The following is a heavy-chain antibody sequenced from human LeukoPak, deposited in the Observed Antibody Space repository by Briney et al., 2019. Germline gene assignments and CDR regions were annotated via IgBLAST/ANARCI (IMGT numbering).Heavy chain of an antibody. Sequence: GGSLRLSCAASGNYWMHWVRQAPGKGLVWVSHINSDGSWTSYADAVKGRFTISKDNAKNTVYLQMNNLRAEDTAVYYCVSFYEAYWGRGTLVTVSS. J-gene: IGHJ4*02. CDR1: GNYW. CDR3: VSFYEAY. V-gene: IGHV3-74*01. D-gene: IGHD2/OR15-2a*01. CDR2: INSDGSWT.